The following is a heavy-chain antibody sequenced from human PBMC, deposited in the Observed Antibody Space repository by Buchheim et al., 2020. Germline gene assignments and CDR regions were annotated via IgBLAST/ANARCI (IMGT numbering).Heavy chain of an antibody. J-gene: IGHJ4*02. V-gene: IGHV4-34*01. CDR3: ARRAAVAASIPW. D-gene: IGHD6-19*01. Sequence: QVQLQQWGAGLLKPSETLSLTSAVCGGSFSGYYWSWIRQPPGKGLEWIGEINHSGSTNYNPSLKSRVTISVDTSKNQFSLKLSSVTAADTAVYYCARRAAVAASIPWWGQGTL. CDR2: INHSGST. CDR1: GGSFSGYY.